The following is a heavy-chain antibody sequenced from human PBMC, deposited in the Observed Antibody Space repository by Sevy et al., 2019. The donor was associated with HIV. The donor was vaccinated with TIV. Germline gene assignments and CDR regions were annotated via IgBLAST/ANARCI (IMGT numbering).Heavy chain of an antibody. J-gene: IGHJ3*02. CDR1: GFTLSSFW. Sequence: GGSLRLSFAASGFTLSSFWMTWVRQAPGKGLEWVANIKEDGSDKNYLDSVKGRFTISRDKDKNSLYLQMNSLRAEDTAVYYCARDKNHYDRSVYYDAFDIWGQGTMVTVSS. CDR2: IKEDGSDK. CDR3: ARDKNHYDRSVYYDAFDI. V-gene: IGHV3-7*01. D-gene: IGHD3-22*01.